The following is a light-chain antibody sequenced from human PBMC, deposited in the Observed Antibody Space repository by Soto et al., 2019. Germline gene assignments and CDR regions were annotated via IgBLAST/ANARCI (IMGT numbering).Light chain of an antibody. Sequence: EIVLTQSPGTLSLSPGERATLSCRASQSVDSDYLAWYQQKPGQAPRLLIYGSSSRATGIPDRFSGSGSGIDFTLTISGLXXXXXXXYYCQQYGNSFYTFGQGTKLEIK. J-gene: IGKJ2*01. CDR2: GSS. CDR1: QSVDSDY. CDR3: QQYGNSFYT. V-gene: IGKV3-20*01.